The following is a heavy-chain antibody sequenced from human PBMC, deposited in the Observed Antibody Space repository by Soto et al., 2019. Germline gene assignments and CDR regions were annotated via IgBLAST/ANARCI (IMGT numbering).Heavy chain of an antibody. CDR3: ARAPGLLWFGELLRPSVWFDP. V-gene: IGHV1-46*01. CDR1: GYTFTSYY. D-gene: IGHD3-10*01. J-gene: IGHJ5*02. Sequence: ASVKVSCKASGYTFTSYYMHWVRQAPGQGLEWMGIINPSGGSTSYAQKFQGRVTMTRDTSTSTVYMELSSLRSEDTAVYYCARAPGLLWFGELLRPSVWFDPWGQGTLVTVSS. CDR2: INPSGGST.